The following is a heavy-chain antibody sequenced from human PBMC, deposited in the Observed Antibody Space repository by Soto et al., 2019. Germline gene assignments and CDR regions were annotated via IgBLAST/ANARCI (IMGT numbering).Heavy chain of an antibody. CDR2: ISWNSGSI. CDR3: AKALSSGRGDYYYYMDV. CDR1: GFTFDDYA. D-gene: IGHD6-19*01. V-gene: IGHV3-9*01. J-gene: IGHJ6*03. Sequence: GGSLRLSCAASGFTFDDYAMHWVRQAPGKGLEWVSGISWNSGSIGYADSVKGRFTISRDNAKNSLYLQMNSLRAEDTALYYCAKALSSGRGDYYYYMDVWGKGTTVTVSS.